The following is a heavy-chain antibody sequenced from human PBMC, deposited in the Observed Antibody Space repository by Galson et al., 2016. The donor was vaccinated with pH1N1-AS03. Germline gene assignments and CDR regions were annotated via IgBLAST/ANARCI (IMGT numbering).Heavy chain of an antibody. CDR3: ARDAGTDYFDH. CDR2: IYPGDSDT. D-gene: IGHD6-13*01. CDR1: GYSFARYW. J-gene: IGHJ4*02. V-gene: IGHV5-51*01. Sequence: QSGAEVKKPGESLKISCKGSGYSFARYWIGWVRQMPGEGLELMGVIYPGDSDTRYSPSFQGLVTISVDKTFNTAYLQWGSLEASDTAMYYCARDAGTDYFDHWGQGTLVTVPS.